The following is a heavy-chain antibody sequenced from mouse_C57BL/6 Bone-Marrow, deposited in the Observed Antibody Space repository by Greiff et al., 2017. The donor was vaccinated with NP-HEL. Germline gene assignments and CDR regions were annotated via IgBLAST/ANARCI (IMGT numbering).Heavy chain of an antibody. Sequence: EVKLVESGPSLVRPSQTLSLTCTVTGFSINSDCYWIWIRQFPGNKLEYIGYTFYSGITYYNPSLESRTYITRDTSKNQFSLKLSSVTTEDTATYYCARGAYGSSWSDWYFDVWGTGTTVTVSS. D-gene: IGHD1-1*01. V-gene: IGHV3-3*01. CDR2: TFYSGIT. CDR3: ARGAYGSSWSDWYFDV. J-gene: IGHJ1*03. CDR1: GFSINSDCY.